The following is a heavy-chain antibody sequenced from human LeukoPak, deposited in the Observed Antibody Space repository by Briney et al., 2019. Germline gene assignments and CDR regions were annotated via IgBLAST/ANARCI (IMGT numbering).Heavy chain of an antibody. CDR1: GGSVSSGSCY. D-gene: IGHD2-21*01. J-gene: IGHJ3*02. Sequence: PSETLSLTCTVSGGSVSSGSCYWNWIRQPPGKGLEWIGYIYYSGSTNYNPSLKSRVTISVDTSKNQFSLKLSSVTAADTAVYYCARHVDGGAFDIWGQGTMVTVSS. CDR3: ARHVDGGAFDI. V-gene: IGHV4-61*01. CDR2: IYYSGST.